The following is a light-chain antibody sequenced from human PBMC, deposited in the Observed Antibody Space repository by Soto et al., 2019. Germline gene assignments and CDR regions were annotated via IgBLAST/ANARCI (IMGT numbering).Light chain of an antibody. CDR1: QSIDTW. Sequence: DIQMTQSPATLAASVGARVSLTCRASQSIDTWLAWYQQKPGKAPNLLIYKASRLEGGVPSRFSGSGSGTEFTLTISRLQPEDFGSYYCQEYKDDYGTFGQGTKVEIK. CDR3: QEYKDDYGT. J-gene: IGKJ1*01. CDR2: KAS. V-gene: IGKV1-5*03.